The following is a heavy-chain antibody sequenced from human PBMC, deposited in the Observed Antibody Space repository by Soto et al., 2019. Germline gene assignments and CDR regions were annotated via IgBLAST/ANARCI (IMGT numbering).Heavy chain of an antibody. V-gene: IGHV4-39*01. CDR2: IYYSGST. CDR1: GGSIRSGTYY. Sequence: TLSLTCTVSGGSIRSGTYYWGWIRQPPGKGLEWIGSIYYSGSTYYNPSLKSRVTISVDTPKKQFSLKLSSVTAADTSVYYCARHAYYYASGTGYYFDCWGQGTLVTVSS. CDR3: ARHAYYYASGTGYYFDC. D-gene: IGHD3-10*01. J-gene: IGHJ4*02.